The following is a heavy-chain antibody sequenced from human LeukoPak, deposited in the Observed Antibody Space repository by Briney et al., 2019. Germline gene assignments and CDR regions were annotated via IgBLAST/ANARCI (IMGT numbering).Heavy chain of an antibody. D-gene: IGHD3/OR15-3a*01. V-gene: IGHV3-64*05. Sequence: GGSLRLSCAASGVTFSSYAMRWVRQAPGEGLEYVSAISSNGGSTSYADSGKGRFTTSRDNYKPQMYVQMRSLRPEDTDLYYCVKELDLGSTDSTLFDYWGQGPLVTVSS. J-gene: IGHJ4*02. CDR2: ISSNGGST. CDR1: GVTFSSYA. CDR3: VKELDLGSTDSTLFDY.